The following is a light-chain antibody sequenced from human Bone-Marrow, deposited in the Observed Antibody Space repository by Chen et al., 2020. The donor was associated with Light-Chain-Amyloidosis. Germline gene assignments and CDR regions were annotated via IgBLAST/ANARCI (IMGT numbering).Light chain of an antibody. CDR2: DDS. J-gene: IGLJ2*01. CDR1: NIGSKS. CDR3: QVWDGSRDHVV. Sequence: SYVLTQPSSVSVAPGQTATIACGGSNIGSKSVHWYQQQPGQAPVLVVYDDSDRPSGIPERFSGSNSGNTATLTISRVEAGDEADYYCQVWDGSRDHVVFGGGTKLTVL. V-gene: IGLV3-21*02.